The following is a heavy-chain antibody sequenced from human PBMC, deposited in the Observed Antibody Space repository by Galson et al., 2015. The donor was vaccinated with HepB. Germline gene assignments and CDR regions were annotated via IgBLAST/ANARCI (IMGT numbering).Heavy chain of an antibody. CDR3: ARSSQSAYNEFWD. CDR2: ISGSSSDT. V-gene: IGHV3-11*06. CDR1: GFTFSDYY. J-gene: IGHJ4*02. Sequence: SLRLSCAASGFTFSDYYMTWIRQAPGKGLEWVSYISGSSSDTNYADSVEGRFTISRDNAKKSLYLQMNGLRAEDTAVYYCARSSQSAYNEFWDWGQGILVTVSS. D-gene: IGHD3-3*01.